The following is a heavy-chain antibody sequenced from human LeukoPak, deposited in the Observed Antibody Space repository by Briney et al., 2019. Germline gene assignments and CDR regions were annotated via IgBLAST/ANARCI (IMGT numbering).Heavy chain of an antibody. D-gene: IGHD6-19*01. J-gene: IGHJ3*02. CDR3: AREGRSGWYAGAFDI. V-gene: IGHV3-21*01. Sequence: KPGGSLRLSCAASGFTFSSYSMNWVRQAPGKGLEWVSSISSSSSYIYYADSVKGRFTISRDNAKNSLYLQMNSLRAEDTAVYYCAREGRSGWYAGAFDIWGQGTMVTVSS. CDR1: GFTFSSYS. CDR2: ISSSSSYI.